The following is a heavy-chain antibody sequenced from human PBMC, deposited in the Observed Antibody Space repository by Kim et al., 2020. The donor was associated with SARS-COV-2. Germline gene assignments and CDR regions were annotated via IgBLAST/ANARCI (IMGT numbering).Heavy chain of an antibody. Sequence: SGSTTYNPSLKSRVTISLDTSKNQFSLKLSSVTAADTAVYYCVRRGGVDYWGQGTVVTVSS. CDR2: SGST. V-gene: IGHV4-34*01. D-gene: IGHD2-15*01. CDR3: VRRGGVDY. J-gene: IGHJ4*02.